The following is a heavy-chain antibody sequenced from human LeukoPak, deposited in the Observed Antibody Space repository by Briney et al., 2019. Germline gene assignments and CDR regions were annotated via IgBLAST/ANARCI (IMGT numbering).Heavy chain of an antibody. J-gene: IGHJ5*02. CDR3: ARHYGP. CDR1: GGSISSGGHS. V-gene: IGHV4-30-2*03. Sequence: PSETLSLTCTVSGGSISSGGHSWSWIRQPPGKGLEWIGYIYHSGSGSTYYNPSLKSRVTISVDTSKNQFSLKLNSVTAADTAVYYCARHYGPWGQGTLVTVSS. D-gene: IGHD3-10*01. CDR2: IYHSGSGST.